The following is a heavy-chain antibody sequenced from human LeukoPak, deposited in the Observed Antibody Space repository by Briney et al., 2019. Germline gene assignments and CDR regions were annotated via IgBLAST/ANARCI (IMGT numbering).Heavy chain of an antibody. Sequence: PGGSLRLSCAASGFTFSSYAMSWVRQAPGKGLEWVANIKQDGSQKYYVGSVKGRFTISRDNAKNSLYLQMNSLRVDDTAVYYCAREQYVDHFDKWGQGTLVTVSS. CDR1: GFTFSSYA. J-gene: IGHJ4*02. V-gene: IGHV3-7*01. CDR2: IKQDGSQK. CDR3: AREQYVDHFDK. D-gene: IGHD3-16*01.